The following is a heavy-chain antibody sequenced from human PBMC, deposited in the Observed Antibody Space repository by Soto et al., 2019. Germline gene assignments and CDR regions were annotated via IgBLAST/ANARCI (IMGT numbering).Heavy chain of an antibody. V-gene: IGHV3-30*18. D-gene: IGHD1-26*01. CDR1: GFSFSTYG. Sequence: QVQLVESGGGVVQPGRSLRLSCAASGFSFSTYGMHWVRQAPGKGLEWVAVISHDGNDKYHADSVKGRFTISRDNYKNTLYLQMNSLRAEDTAVYYCAKDHHTYGATYYFDYWGQGTLVPVSS. CDR3: AKDHHTYGATYYFDY. CDR2: ISHDGNDK. J-gene: IGHJ4*02.